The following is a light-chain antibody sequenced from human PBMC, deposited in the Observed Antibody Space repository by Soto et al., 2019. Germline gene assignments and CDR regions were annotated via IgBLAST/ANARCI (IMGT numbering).Light chain of an antibody. J-gene: IGKJ1*01. CDR1: QSVNSN. CDR3: QQYNKWPLWT. V-gene: IGKV3-15*01. CDR2: GAS. Sequence: EIVMTQSPVTLSVSPGERATLSCRASQSVNSNLAWYQQKPGQAPRLLIYGASTRATGIPARFSGSGSGTEFSLTISSRQSEDFAVYYCQQYNKWPLWTFGQGTKVGIK.